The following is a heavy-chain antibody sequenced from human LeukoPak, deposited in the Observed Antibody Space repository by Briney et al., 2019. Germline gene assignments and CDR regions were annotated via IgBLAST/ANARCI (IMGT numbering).Heavy chain of an antibody. CDR3: ASRVVTSFDY. CDR1: GFTSITPW. Sequence: GGSLRLSCAASGFTSITPWMYWVRQAPGKGLVRVSLINIDGSTTSYADSVKGRFAISRDNAKNTLFLQMDSLRGEDTAVYYCASRVVTSFDYWGQGTLVTVSS. J-gene: IGHJ4*02. CDR2: INIDGSTT. D-gene: IGHD4-23*01. V-gene: IGHV3-74*01.